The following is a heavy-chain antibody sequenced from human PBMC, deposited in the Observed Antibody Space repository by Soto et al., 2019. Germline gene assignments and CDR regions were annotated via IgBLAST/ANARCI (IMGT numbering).Heavy chain of an antibody. CDR2: ISGSGGST. D-gene: IGHD3-9*01. CDR3: ARGGRYFHWTYHDY. V-gene: IGHV3-23*01. CDR1: GFTFSSYA. Sequence: PGGSLRLSCAAYGFTFSSYAMSWFRQGPGKGLEWVSAISGSGGSTYYADSVKGRFTISRDNSKNTLYLQMNSLRAEDTAVYYCARGGRYFHWTYHDYWGPGPLVTVSS. J-gene: IGHJ4*02.